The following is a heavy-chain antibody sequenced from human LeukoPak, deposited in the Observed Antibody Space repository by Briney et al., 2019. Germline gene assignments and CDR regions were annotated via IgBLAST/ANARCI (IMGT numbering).Heavy chain of an antibody. CDR3: AREEMSTTPHFDY. Sequence: SETLSLTCTVSGGSISSHYWSWIRQPPGKGLEWIGCIYYSGSTNYNPSLKSRVTISVDTSKNQFSLKLSSVTAADTAVYYCAREEMSTTPHFDYWGQGTLVTVSS. D-gene: IGHD5-24*01. CDR1: GGSISSHY. J-gene: IGHJ4*02. CDR2: IYYSGST. V-gene: IGHV4-59*11.